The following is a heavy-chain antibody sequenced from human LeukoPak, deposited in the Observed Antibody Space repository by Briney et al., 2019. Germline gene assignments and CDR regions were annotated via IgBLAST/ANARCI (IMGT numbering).Heavy chain of an antibody. J-gene: IGHJ5*02. CDR3: AREEWSYYGPGQTRNWFDP. D-gene: IGHD3-10*01. CDR1: GGSISSGSYY. CDR2: IYTSGST. V-gene: IGHV4-61*02. Sequence: TSETLSLTCTVSGGSISSGSYYWSWIRQPAGKGLEWIGRIYTSGSTNYNPSLKSRVTISVDTSKNQFSLKLSSVTAADTAVYYCAREEWSYYGPGQTRNWFDPWGQGTLVTVSS.